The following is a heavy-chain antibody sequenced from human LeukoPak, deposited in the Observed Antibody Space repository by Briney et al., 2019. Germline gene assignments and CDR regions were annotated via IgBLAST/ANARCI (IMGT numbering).Heavy chain of an antibody. Sequence: KSSETLSLACTVAGGPISSDNWSWIRQPPGGGLEWIGYISDSGSTNYHPSLKSRVTISADTSKNQFSLRLRSVTAADTAVYFCARFRYCSGGRCYGEAFDIWGRGTMVTVSS. CDR2: ISDSGST. D-gene: IGHD2-15*01. CDR3: ARFRYCSGGRCYGEAFDI. J-gene: IGHJ3*02. CDR1: GGPISSDN. V-gene: IGHV4-59*08.